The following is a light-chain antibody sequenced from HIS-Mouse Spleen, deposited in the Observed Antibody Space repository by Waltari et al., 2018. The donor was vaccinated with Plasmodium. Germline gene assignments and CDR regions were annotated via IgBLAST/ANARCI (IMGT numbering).Light chain of an antibody. CDR1: QSVSSN. CDR2: GAS. Sequence: EIVMTQSLATLSVSPGERATLPCRASQSVSSNLAWYQQKPGQAPRLLIYGASTRATGIPARFSGSGSGTEFTLTISSLQSEDFAVYYCQQYNNWPAWTFGQGTKVEIK. CDR3: QQYNNWPAWT. J-gene: IGKJ1*01. V-gene: IGKV3-15*01.